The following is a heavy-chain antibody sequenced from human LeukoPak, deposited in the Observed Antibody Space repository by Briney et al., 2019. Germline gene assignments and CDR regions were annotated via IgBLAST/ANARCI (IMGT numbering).Heavy chain of an antibody. D-gene: IGHD2-15*01. CDR2: IYPGDSDT. Sequence: KPGESLKISCKGSGYSFTSYWIGWVRQIPGKGLEWMGIIYPGDSDTRYSPSFQGQVTISADKSISTAYLQWSSLKASDTAMYYCARQKSVAATRYYYYGMDVWGQGTTVTVSS. J-gene: IGHJ6*02. V-gene: IGHV5-51*01. CDR1: GYSFTSYW. CDR3: ARQKSVAATRYYYYGMDV.